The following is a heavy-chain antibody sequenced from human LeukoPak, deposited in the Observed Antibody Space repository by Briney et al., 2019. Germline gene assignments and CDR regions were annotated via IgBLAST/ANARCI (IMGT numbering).Heavy chain of an antibody. V-gene: IGHV1-18*01. Sequence: ASVKVSCKASGYTFTSYGISWVRQAPGQGLEWMGWISAYNGNTNYAQKLQGRVTTTTDTSTSTAYMELRSLRSDDTAVYYCARDHRRLGYCSSTSCYNYWGQGTLVTVSS. CDR1: GYTFTSYG. D-gene: IGHD2-2*02. CDR2: ISAYNGNT. J-gene: IGHJ4*02. CDR3: ARDHRRLGYCSSTSCYNY.